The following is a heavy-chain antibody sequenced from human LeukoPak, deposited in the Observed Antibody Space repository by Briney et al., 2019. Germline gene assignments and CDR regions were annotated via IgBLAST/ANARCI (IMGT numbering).Heavy chain of an antibody. V-gene: IGHV1-2*02. CDR3: ARATTSYDILTGYYTGAFDI. CDR1: GYTFTGYY. J-gene: IGHJ3*02. Sequence: ASVKVSCKASGYTFTGYYMHWVRQAPGQGLEWMGWINPNSGGTNYAQKFQGRVTMTRDTSTSTAYMELSRLRSDDTAVYYCARATTSYDILTGYYTGAFDIWGQGTMVTVSS. CDR2: INPNSGGT. D-gene: IGHD3-9*01.